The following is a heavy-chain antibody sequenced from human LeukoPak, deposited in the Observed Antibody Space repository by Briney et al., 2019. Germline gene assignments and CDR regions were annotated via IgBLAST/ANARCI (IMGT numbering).Heavy chain of an antibody. CDR2: IKEDGREK. Sequence: GGSLRLSCAASGFTFSDYWMTWVRQAPGKGLEWVANIKEDGREKYYVDSVKGRFTISRDNAKNSLYLQMNSLRAEDTAMYFCTSHDGTYFPHWGQGTLVTVSS. D-gene: IGHD4-23*01. V-gene: IGHV3-7*01. CDR3: TSHDGTYFPH. J-gene: IGHJ1*01. CDR1: GFTFSDYW.